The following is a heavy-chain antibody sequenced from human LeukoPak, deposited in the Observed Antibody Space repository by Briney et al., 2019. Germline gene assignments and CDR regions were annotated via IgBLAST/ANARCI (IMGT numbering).Heavy chain of an antibody. CDR2: IYPADSDI. D-gene: IGHD2-15*01. CDR1: GYSINNYW. CDR3: ARQEYCSGGSCYTWFDP. J-gene: IGHJ5*02. V-gene: IGHV5-51*01. Sequence: KNGESLKISCKGSGYSINNYWISWVRQMPGKGLEWMGIIYPADSDIRYSPSFQGQFTISADKSISTAYLQWSSLKASDTAMYYCARQEYCSGGSCYTWFDPWGQGTLVTVSS.